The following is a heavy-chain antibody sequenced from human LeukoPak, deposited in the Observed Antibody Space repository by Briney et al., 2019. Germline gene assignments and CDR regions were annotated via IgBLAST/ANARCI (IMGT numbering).Heavy chain of an antibody. D-gene: IGHD3-16*02. V-gene: IGHV1-8*03. CDR1: GYTFTSYD. J-gene: IGHJ4*02. CDR3: ASPGGLGELSLYDFDY. CDR2: MNPNSGNT. Sequence: GASVKVSCKASGYTFTSYDINWVRQATGQGLEWMGWMNPNSGNTGYAQKFQGRVTITRNTSISTAYMELSSLRSEDTAVYYCASPGGLGELSLYDFDYWGQGTLVTVSS.